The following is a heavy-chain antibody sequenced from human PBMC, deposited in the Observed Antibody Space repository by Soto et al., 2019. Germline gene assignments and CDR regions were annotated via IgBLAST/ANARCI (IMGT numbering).Heavy chain of an antibody. CDR2: IYYSGRT. Sequence: QVQLQESGPGLVKPSQTLSLTCTVSGGSISSGGYYWSWIRQHPGKGLEWLGYIYYSGRTYYNPSLKSRVTIAVDTSKNQISLKLSSVTAADTAVYYCAGDPTVTAEYCYYGMDVWVQGTTVTVSS. CDR1: GGSISSGGYY. J-gene: IGHJ6*02. V-gene: IGHV4-31*03. CDR3: AGDPTVTAEYCYYGMDV. D-gene: IGHD4-17*01.